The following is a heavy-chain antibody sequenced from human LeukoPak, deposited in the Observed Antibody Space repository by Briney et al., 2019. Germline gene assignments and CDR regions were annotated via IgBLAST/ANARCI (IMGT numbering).Heavy chain of an antibody. CDR3: ARVQPHYYDSSGYPPDY. D-gene: IGHD3-22*01. V-gene: IGHV3-11*01. J-gene: IGHJ4*02. Sequence: GGSLRLSCAASGFTFSDYYMSWIRQDPGKGLEWVSYISSSGSTIYYADSVKGRFTISRDNAKNSLYLQMNSLRAEDTAVYYCARVQPHYYDSSGYPPDYWGQGTLVTVSS. CDR1: GFTFSDYY. CDR2: ISSSGSTI.